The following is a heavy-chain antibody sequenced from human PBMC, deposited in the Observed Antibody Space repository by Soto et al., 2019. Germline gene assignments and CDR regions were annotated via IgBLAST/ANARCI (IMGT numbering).Heavy chain of an antibody. CDR2: INYSGST. Sequence: QVQLQESGPGLVKPSQTLSLTCTVSGGSISSGGYFWSWIRQHPGKGLEWIGDINYSGSTYSNPSLKSRVTISVDTSKNQYSLQLSSVTSADTAVYYCARDILLWFGELPPRAPHDSDIWGQGTMVTVSS. D-gene: IGHD3-10*01. CDR3: ARDILLWFGELPPRAPHDSDI. V-gene: IGHV4-31*03. CDR1: GGSISSGGYF. J-gene: IGHJ3*02.